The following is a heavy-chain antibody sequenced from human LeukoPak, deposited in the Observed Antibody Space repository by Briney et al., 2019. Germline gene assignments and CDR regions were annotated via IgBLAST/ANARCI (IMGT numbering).Heavy chain of an antibody. Sequence: SETLSLTCTVSGGSISSSSYYWGWIRQPPGKGLEWIGTIYYSGSTYYNPSLKSRVTISVDTSKNQFSLKLSSVTAADTAVYYCARAPARLRMVRGAMDVWGQGTTVTVSS. V-gene: IGHV4-39*01. D-gene: IGHD3-10*01. J-gene: IGHJ6*02. CDR1: GGSISSSSYY. CDR2: IYYSGST. CDR3: ARAPARLRMVRGAMDV.